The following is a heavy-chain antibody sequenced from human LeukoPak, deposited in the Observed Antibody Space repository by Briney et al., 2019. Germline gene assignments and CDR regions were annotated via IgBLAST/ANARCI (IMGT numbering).Heavy chain of an antibody. CDR3: ARADRRIFGVDPIDY. CDR2: IYTSGST. D-gene: IGHD3-3*01. J-gene: IGHJ4*02. V-gene: IGHV4-61*02. CDR1: GGSISSGSYY. Sequence: SQTLSLTCTVSGGSISSGSYYWSWIRQPAGKGLEWIGRIYTSGSTNYNPSLKSRVTISVDTSKNQFSLKLSSVTAADTAVYYCARADRRIFGVDPIDYWGQGTLVTVSS.